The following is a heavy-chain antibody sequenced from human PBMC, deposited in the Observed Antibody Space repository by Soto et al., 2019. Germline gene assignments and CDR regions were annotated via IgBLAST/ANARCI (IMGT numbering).Heavy chain of an antibody. D-gene: IGHD3-16*02. Sequence: GGSLRLSCAASGFTFSSYGMHWVRQAPGKGLEWVAVISYDGSNKYYADSVKGRFTISRDNSKNTLYLQMNSLRAEDTAVYYCAGGVIVMGWFDPWGQGTLVTVSS. CDR2: ISYDGSNK. J-gene: IGHJ5*02. CDR3: AGGVIVMGWFDP. V-gene: IGHV3-30*03. CDR1: GFTFSSYG.